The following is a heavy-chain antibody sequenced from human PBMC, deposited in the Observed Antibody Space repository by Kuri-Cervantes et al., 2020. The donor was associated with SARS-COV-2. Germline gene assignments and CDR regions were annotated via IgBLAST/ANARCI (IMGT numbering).Heavy chain of an antibody. CDR3: TRGITIFGVSHGY. CDR1: GFTFSSYS. J-gene: IGHJ4*02. V-gene: IGHV3-49*04. Sequence: GESLKISCAASGFTFSSYSMNWVRQAPGKGLEWVGFIRSPAYTGSPEYAASVKGRFTISRDDSKNIAYLQMNSLKIEDTAVYYCTRGITIFGVSHGYWGQGTLVTVSS. CDR2: IRSPAYTGSP. D-gene: IGHD3-3*01.